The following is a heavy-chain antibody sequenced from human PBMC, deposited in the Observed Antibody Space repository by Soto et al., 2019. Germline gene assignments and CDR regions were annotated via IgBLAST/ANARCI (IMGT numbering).Heavy chain of an antibody. J-gene: IGHJ4*02. Sequence: QVQLVQSGAEVKKPGASVKVSCKASGYTFSSYGVSWVRQAPGQGLEWMGWISANDGNTNYAQKLQGRVTMTTDTSXXXXYXAXXXXRSDDTAVYYCARNDYIWGSYRRTDYWGQGTLVTVSS. V-gene: IGHV1-18*01. CDR2: ISANDGNT. D-gene: IGHD3-16*02. CDR3: ARNDYIWGSYRRTDY. CDR1: GYTFSSYG.